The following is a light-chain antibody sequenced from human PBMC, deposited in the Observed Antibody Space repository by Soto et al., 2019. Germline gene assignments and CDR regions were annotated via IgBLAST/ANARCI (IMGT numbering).Light chain of an antibody. J-gene: IGLJ3*02. CDR3: GSYTSSSPGV. CDR2: EVS. V-gene: IGLV2-14*01. Sequence: QSALTQPASVSGSPGQSITISCTGTSSDVGGYNYVSWYQQHPGKAPKLMIYEVSNRPSGVSNRFSGSKSGNTASQTISGLQAEDEADYYCGSYTSSSPGVFGGGTKLTV. CDR1: SSDVGGYNY.